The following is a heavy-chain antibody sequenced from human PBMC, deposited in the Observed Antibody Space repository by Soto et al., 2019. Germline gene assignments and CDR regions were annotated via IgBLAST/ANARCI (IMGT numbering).Heavy chain of an antibody. Sequence: QVQLVQSGAEVKKPGSSVKVSCKASGGTFSSYAISWVRQAPGQGLEWMGGIIPIFGTANYAQKFQGRVTITADESTSTAYMELSSLRSEDTTVYYCARNTHRHDYGDDWGSFRYYGMDVWGQGTTVTVSS. D-gene: IGHD4-17*01. V-gene: IGHV1-69*01. CDR2: IIPIFGTA. CDR3: ARNTHRHDYGDDWGSFRYYGMDV. J-gene: IGHJ6*02. CDR1: GGTFSSYA.